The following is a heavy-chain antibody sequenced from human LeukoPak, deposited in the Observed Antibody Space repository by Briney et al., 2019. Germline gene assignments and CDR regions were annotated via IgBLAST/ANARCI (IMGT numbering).Heavy chain of an antibody. CDR3: AGAPSRFLEWLLFDY. J-gene: IGHJ4*02. D-gene: IGHD3-3*01. CDR1: GGSVSSSNYY. V-gene: IGHV4-39*07. CDR2: IYYSGST. Sequence: SETLSLTCTVSGGSVSSSNYYWGWIRQPPGKGLEWIGSIYYSGSTNYNPSLKSRVTISVDTSKNQFSLTLSSVTAAETAVYYCAGAPSRFLEWLLFDYWGQGTLVTVSS.